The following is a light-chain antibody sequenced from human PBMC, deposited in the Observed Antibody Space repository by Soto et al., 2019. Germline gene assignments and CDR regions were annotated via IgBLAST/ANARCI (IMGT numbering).Light chain of an antibody. CDR1: ENIRYR. Sequence: DIQMTQSPSTLSASVGDRVTITCRASENIRYRLAWYQQKPGQAPKLLIYDASSLESGVPSRFSGSGSVTEFSLTISSLQPDDFATYYCQQYNSYSWTFGQGTKVDIK. J-gene: IGKJ1*01. CDR3: QQYNSYSWT. V-gene: IGKV1-5*01. CDR2: DAS.